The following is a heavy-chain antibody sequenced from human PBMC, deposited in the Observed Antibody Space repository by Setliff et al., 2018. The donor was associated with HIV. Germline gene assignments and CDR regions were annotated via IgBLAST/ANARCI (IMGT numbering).Heavy chain of an antibody. Sequence: GGSLRLSCAASGFTFDSYAINWVRQAPGKGLEWVSGISGSGSNTYYADSVKGRFTISRDNSRNTLNLQMNTLRAEDTAIYYCAKVGREYSGYDFTFDSWGQGTLVTVSS. CDR1: GFTFDSYA. CDR3: AKVGREYSGYDFTFDS. CDR2: ISGSGSNT. J-gene: IGHJ4*01. V-gene: IGHV3-23*01. D-gene: IGHD5-12*01.